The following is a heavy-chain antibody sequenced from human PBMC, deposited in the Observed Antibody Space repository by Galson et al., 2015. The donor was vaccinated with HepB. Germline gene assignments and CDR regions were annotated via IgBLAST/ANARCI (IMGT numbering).Heavy chain of an antibody. CDR1: TFIFSTYS. CDR3: VFLRGNDLKPLDY. V-gene: IGHV3-48*04. Sequence: SLRHSCAASTFIFSTYSMNWVRQAPGRGLEWVSYISSSSTTIYYADSVKGRFTISRDNAKNSLYLQMNSLRAKGTAVYYCVFLRGNDLKPLDYWGQGTLVTVSS. D-gene: IGHD4-23*01. CDR2: ISSSSTTI. J-gene: IGHJ4*02.